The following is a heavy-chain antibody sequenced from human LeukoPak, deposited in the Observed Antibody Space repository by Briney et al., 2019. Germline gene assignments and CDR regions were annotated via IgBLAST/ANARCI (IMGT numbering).Heavy chain of an antibody. V-gene: IGHV4-31*03. CDR1: GGSISSGGYY. CDR2: IYYSGST. CDR3: SRDSFVRRVTGTLYYYYGMDV. Sequence: SETLSLTCTVSGGSISSGGYYWSWIRQHPGKGLEWIGDIYYSGSTYYNPSLKSRVTISVDTSKNQFSLKLSSVTAADTAVYYCSRDSFVRRVTGTLYYYYGMDVWGQGTTVTVSS. J-gene: IGHJ6*02. D-gene: IGHD1-20*01.